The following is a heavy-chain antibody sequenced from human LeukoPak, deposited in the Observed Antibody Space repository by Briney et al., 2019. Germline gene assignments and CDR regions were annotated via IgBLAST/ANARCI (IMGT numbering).Heavy chain of an antibody. CDR3: ARGTFYCSGGSCYGGPKNWFDP. CDR2: IYYSGST. D-gene: IGHD2-15*01. CDR1: GGSISSSSYY. Sequence: SETLSLTCTVSGGSISSSSYYWGWIRQPPGKGLEWIGSIYYSGSTYYNPSLKSRVTISVDTSKNQFSLKLSSVTAADTAVYYCARGTFYCSGGSCYGGPKNWFDPWGQGTLVTVSS. J-gene: IGHJ5*02. V-gene: IGHV4-39*07.